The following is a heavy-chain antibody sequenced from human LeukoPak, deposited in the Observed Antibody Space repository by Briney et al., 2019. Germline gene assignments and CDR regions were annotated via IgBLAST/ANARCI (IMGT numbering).Heavy chain of an antibody. CDR1: GFTFGSYW. V-gene: IGHV3-74*01. J-gene: IGHJ3*02. CDR3: ARSWPYYDAFDI. CDR2: INTDGGST. Sequence: GGSLRLSCAASGFTFGSYWMHWVRQAPGKGLVWVSRINTDGGSTTYADSVKGRFTISRDNAKNTLCLQMNSLRAEDTAVYYCARSWPYYDAFDIWGQGTMVTVSS. D-gene: IGHD3-10*01.